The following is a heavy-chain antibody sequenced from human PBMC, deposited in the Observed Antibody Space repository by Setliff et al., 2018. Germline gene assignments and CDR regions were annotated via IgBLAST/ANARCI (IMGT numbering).Heavy chain of an antibody. D-gene: IGHD2-15*01. CDR2: INAGNGNT. Sequence: ASVKVSCKASGYTFTSYAMHWVRQAPGQRLEWMGWINAGNGNTKYSQKFQGRVTITRDTSASTAYMELSSLRSEDTAVYYCARLVGGPNWLDPWGQGTLVTVSS. J-gene: IGHJ5*02. CDR1: GYTFTSYA. V-gene: IGHV1-3*01. CDR3: ARLVGGPNWLDP.